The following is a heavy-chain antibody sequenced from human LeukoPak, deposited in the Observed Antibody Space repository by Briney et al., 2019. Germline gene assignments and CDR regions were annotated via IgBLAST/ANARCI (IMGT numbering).Heavy chain of an antibody. J-gene: IGHJ5*02. CDR2: IIPIFGTA. Sequence: SVKVTCKASGGTFSSYAISWVRQAPGQGLEWMGGIIPIFGTANYAQKFQGRVTITADESTSTAYMELSSLRSEDTAVYYCARDNAPGYCSSTSCYFSRDWFDPWGQGTLVTVSS. CDR3: ARDNAPGYCSSTSCYFSRDWFDP. CDR1: GGTFSSYA. D-gene: IGHD2-2*01. V-gene: IGHV1-69*01.